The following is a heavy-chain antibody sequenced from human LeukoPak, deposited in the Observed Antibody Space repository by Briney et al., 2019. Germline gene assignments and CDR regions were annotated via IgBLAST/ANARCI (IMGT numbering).Heavy chain of an antibody. CDR2: ISGSGGTT. CDR1: GFNFSDYY. J-gene: IGHJ4*02. D-gene: IGHD3-3*01. CDR3: AKANVFGVVDYFDY. Sequence: GGSLRLSCAASGFNFSDYYMSWVRQSPGKGLEWVSAISGSGGTTYYADYVKGRFTISRDNSKNTLYLQVNSLRAEDTAVYYCAKANVFGVVDYFDYWGQGTLVTVSS. V-gene: IGHV3-23*01.